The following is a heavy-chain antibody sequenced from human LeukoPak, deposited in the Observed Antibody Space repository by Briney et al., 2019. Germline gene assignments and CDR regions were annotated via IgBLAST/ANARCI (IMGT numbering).Heavy chain of an antibody. Sequence: GGSLRLSCAASGFTFSSYEMNWVRQAPGKGPEWVSCISSSGSTIYYADSVKGRFTISRDNAENSLYLQMNSLRAEDTAVYYCARGSGDMDVWGKGTTVTISS. D-gene: IGHD4-17*01. V-gene: IGHV3-48*03. CDR3: ARGSGDMDV. CDR2: ISSSGSTI. J-gene: IGHJ6*03. CDR1: GFTFSSYE.